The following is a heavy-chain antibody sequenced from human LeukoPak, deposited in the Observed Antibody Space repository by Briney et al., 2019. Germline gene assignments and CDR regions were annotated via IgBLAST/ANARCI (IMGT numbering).Heavy chain of an antibody. V-gene: IGHV3-30*04. CDR1: GFTFSTFP. Sequence: GGSLRLSCEASGFTFSTFPMHWVRQTPEKRLEWVAVISDDGRDTYYADSVKGRFTISRDNSKNTLYLQMNSLSPEDTAVVYCARVGRVSIYPSYMDVWGKGTTVTVSS. D-gene: IGHD6-6*01. J-gene: IGHJ6*03. CDR3: ARVGRVSIYPSYMDV. CDR2: ISDDGRDT.